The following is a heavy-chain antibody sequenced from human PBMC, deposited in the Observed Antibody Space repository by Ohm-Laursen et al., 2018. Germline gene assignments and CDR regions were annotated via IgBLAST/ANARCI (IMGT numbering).Heavy chain of an antibody. Sequence: SLRLSCAASGFTVSTNYMSWVRQAPGKGLEWVSVLYSGGSTYYADSVKGRFTTSRDNSKNTLYLQMNSLRAEDTAVYYCARASSSIAVAGLDYWGQGTLVTVSS. D-gene: IGHD6-19*01. CDR2: LYSGGST. V-gene: IGHV3-53*01. CDR1: GFTVSTNY. J-gene: IGHJ4*02. CDR3: ARASSSIAVAGLDY.